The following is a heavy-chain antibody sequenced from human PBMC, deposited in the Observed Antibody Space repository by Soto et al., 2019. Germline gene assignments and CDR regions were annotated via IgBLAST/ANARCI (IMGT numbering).Heavy chain of an antibody. V-gene: IGHV4-4*02. Sequence: HLQESGPGLVKPSGTLSLTCGVSGGSVISSSCWTWVRQSPEKGLEWIGEIYHAGSPNYNPSFQSRINISLDRSKKTFSLRLTSVTAADAAIYYCARGSSFRGDFDVLGQGTTVTVSS. CDR1: GGSVISSSC. CDR3: ARGSSFRGDFDV. J-gene: IGHJ3*01. D-gene: IGHD2-21*01. CDR2: IYHAGSP.